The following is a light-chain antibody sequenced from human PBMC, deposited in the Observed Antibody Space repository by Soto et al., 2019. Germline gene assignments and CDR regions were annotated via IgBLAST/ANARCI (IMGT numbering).Light chain of an antibody. CDR3: QQYNNSPT. CDR1: QSVNSN. CDR2: GAS. V-gene: IGKV3D-15*01. J-gene: IGKJ1*01. Sequence: EIVITQSPTTLSVSPGERATLSCRASQSVNSNLAWYQQRPGQAPRLLIHGASTRATGIPARFSGSGSGTEFTLTISSLQSEDFAVYSCQQYNNSPTFGLGTKVDIK.